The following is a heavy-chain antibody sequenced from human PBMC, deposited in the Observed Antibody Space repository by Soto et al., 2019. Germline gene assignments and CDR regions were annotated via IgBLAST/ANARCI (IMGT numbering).Heavy chain of an antibody. CDR1: GFTFSSYG. D-gene: IGHD6-13*01. J-gene: IGHJ4*02. V-gene: IGHV3-33*01. CDR3: AIASYISSWYHFDY. Sequence: QVQLVESGGGVVQPGRSLRLSCAASGFTFSSYGMHWVRQAPGKGLEWVGVIWYDGTNKYYADSVKGRFTISRDNSKNTLELQMNSQRAEDTAVYYCAIASYISSWYHFDYWGQGTLVTVSS. CDR2: IWYDGTNK.